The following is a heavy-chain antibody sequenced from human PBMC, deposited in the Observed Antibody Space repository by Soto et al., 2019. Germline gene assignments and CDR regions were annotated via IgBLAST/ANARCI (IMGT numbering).Heavy chain of an antibody. J-gene: IGHJ4*02. CDR1: GGSITSGGYY. CDR2: IYYTGTT. CDR3: ARATTTVTTFDS. V-gene: IGHV4-31*03. Sequence: QLPLQEPGPGLVKPFQTLSLTCSVSGGSITSGGYYWSWIRQVPGKGLEWIGNIYYTGTTYYNAALKSRLTISVDTSKSQFSLNPSSVTAADTAVYFCARATTTVTTFDSWGQGTQVTVSS. D-gene: IGHD4-17*01.